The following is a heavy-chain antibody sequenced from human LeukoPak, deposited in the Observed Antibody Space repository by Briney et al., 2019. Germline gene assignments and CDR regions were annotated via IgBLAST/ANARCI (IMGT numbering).Heavy chain of an antibody. J-gene: IGHJ4*02. Sequence: VASVKVSCKASGYTFTSYDINWVRQATGQGLEWMGWISAYNGNTNYAQKLQGRVTMTTDTSTSTAYMELRSLRSDDTAVYYCARDHLGGYGDYWGQGTLVTVSS. CDR2: ISAYNGNT. V-gene: IGHV1-18*01. D-gene: IGHD3-22*01. CDR3: ARDHLGGYGDY. CDR1: GYTFTSYD.